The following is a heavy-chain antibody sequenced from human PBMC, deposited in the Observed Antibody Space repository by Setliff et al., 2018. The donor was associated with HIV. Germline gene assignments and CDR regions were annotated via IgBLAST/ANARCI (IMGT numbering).Heavy chain of an antibody. D-gene: IGHD3-22*01. CDR3: AKGCYYDRTGCYYYYLYYLDE. CDR1: GDTFNSYA. Sequence: ASVKVSCKASGDTFNSYAISWVRQAPGQGLEWMGGVIPNFGTANYAQKFQGRVTITGDESTSTAYMELSRLRSEDTAVYYCAKGCYYDRTGCYYYYLYYLDEWGKGTPVTVSS. V-gene: IGHV1-69*13. CDR2: VIPNFGTA. J-gene: IGHJ6*03.